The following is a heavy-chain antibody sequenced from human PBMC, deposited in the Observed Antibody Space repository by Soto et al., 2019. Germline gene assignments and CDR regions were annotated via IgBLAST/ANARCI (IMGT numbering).Heavy chain of an antibody. CDR1: GGSISSGGYY. V-gene: IGHV4-31*03. J-gene: IGHJ4*02. D-gene: IGHD3-16*01. CDR3: ATLDAALGEVDY. Sequence: SETLSLTCTVSGGSISSGGYYWSWIRQHPGKGLEWIGYIYYSGSTYYNPSLKSRVTISVDTSKNQFSLKLSSVTAADTAVYYCATLDAALGEVDYWGRGTLVTVSS. CDR2: IYYSGST.